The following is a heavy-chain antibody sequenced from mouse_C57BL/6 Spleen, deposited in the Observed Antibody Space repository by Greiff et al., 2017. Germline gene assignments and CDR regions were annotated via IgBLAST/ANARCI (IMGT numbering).Heavy chain of an antibody. Sequence: DVKLVESGGGLVKPGGSLKLSCAASGFTFSDYGMHWVRQAPEKGLEWVAYISSGSSTIYYADTVKGRFTISRDNAKNTLFLQMTSLRSEDTAMYYCARRAVVATRVAMDYWGQGTSVTVSS. CDR3: ARRAVVATRVAMDY. CDR1: GFTFSDYG. V-gene: IGHV5-17*01. J-gene: IGHJ4*01. D-gene: IGHD1-1*01. CDR2: ISSGSSTI.